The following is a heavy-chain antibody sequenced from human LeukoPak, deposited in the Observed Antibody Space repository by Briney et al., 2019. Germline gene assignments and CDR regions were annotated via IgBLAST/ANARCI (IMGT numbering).Heavy chain of an antibody. CDR1: GFTFSSYG. J-gene: IGHJ4*02. V-gene: IGHV3-30*03. CDR3: ARARIGVAVNAGFDY. Sequence: PGGSLRLSCAASGFTFSSYGMHWVRQAPGKGLEWVAVISYDGSNKYYADSVKGRFTISRDNAKNSLYLQMNSLRAEDTAVYYCARARIGVAVNAGFDYWGQGTLVTVSS. D-gene: IGHD6-19*01. CDR2: ISYDGSNK.